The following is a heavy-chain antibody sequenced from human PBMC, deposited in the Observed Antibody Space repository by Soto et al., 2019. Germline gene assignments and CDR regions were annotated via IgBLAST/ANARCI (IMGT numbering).Heavy chain of an antibody. CDR3: ARRPDYDY. V-gene: IGHV4-59*08. CDR1: GGSISSYY. Sequence: ETLSLTCTVSGGSISSYYWSWIRQPPGKGLEWIGYIYYSGSTNYNPSLKSRVTISVDTSKNQFSLKLSSVTAADTAVYYCARRPDYDYWGQGTLVTVSS. CDR2: IYYSGST. D-gene: IGHD4-17*01. J-gene: IGHJ4*02.